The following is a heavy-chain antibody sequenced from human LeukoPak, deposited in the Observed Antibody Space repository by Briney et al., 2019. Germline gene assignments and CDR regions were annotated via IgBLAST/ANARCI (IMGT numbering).Heavy chain of an antibody. CDR2: AYWNNDK. CDR3: AHKGRGSGSYTM. Sequence: SGPTLVKPTQTLTLTCNFSGFSLSNTGVAVGWIRQSPGKALEWLAVAYWNNDKSYSPSLKSRLTITKDTSKNQVVLKMTNVDPVDTATYYCAHKGRGSGSYTMWGQGTLVTVSS. J-gene: IGHJ4*02. V-gene: IGHV2-5*01. CDR1: GFSLSNTGVA. D-gene: IGHD3-10*01.